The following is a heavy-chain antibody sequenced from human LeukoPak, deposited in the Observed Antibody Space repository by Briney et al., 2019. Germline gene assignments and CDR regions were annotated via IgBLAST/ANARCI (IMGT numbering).Heavy chain of an antibody. CDR2: ISSSSDYI. J-gene: IGHJ4*02. D-gene: IGHD3-22*01. CDR1: GFTFSSST. V-gene: IGHV3-21*01. CDR3: ARQTYYYDSTPLGY. Sequence: GGSLRLSCAASGFTFSSSTMNWVRRAPGKGLEWVSSISSSSDYIYYADSVKGRFTISRDNAKNSLYLQMNSLRAEDTAVYYCARQTYYYDSTPLGYWGQGTLVTVSS.